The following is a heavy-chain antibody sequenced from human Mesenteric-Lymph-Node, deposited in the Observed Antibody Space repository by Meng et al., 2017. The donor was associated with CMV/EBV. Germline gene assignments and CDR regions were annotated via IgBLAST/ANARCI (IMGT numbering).Heavy chain of an antibody. CDR1: GFTFDDYA. CDR2: ISWNSGSI. CDR3: ARSRIDWGF. V-gene: IGHV3-9*01. Sequence: SLKISCAASGFTFDDYAMHWVRQAPGKGLEWVSGISWNSGSIGYADSVKGRFTISRDNAKNSLYLQMNSLRAEDTAVYYCARSRIDWGFWGQGTLVTVSS. J-gene: IGHJ4*02. D-gene: IGHD3-16*01.